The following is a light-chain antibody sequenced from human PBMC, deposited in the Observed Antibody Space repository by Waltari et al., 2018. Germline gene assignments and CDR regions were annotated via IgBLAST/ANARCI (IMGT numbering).Light chain of an antibody. J-gene: IGLJ1*01. Sequence: QSALTQPTSVSGSPGQSITLSCTGTSSDVGGYNYVSWYHHHPGKAPKLMIFDVSSRPSGVSNRFSGSKSGNTASLHISGLEAEDEADYYCSSYTSSTTYVFGAGTKGTVL. CDR2: DVS. V-gene: IGLV2-14*03. CDR1: SSDVGGYNY. CDR3: SSYTSSTTYV.